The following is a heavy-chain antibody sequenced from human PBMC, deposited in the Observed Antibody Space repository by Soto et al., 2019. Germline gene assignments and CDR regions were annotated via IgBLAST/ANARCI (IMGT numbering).Heavy chain of an antibody. D-gene: IGHD6-13*01. CDR1: GFSFSSYG. Sequence: QVQLVESGGGVVQPGRSLRLSCAASGFSFSSYGMHWVRQAPGKGLEWVAVISYDGSNKYYADSVKGRFTISRDNFKNTLYLQMNSLRAEDTAVYYCAKGDQFTSTWYEYYYMDVWGKGTTVTVSS. CDR3: AKGDQFTSTWYEYYYMDV. J-gene: IGHJ6*03. CDR2: ISYDGSNK. V-gene: IGHV3-30*18.